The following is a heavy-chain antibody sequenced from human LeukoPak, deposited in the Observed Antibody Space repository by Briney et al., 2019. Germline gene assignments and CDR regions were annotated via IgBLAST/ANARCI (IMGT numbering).Heavy chain of an antibody. CDR3: AKREFDSSDFDY. J-gene: IGHJ4*02. D-gene: IGHD3-10*01. CDR1: GFTFSRYA. Sequence: GGSLRLSCATSGFTFSRYAMSWVRQAPGKGLEGVSAISGGGDSTYYADSVKGRFTISRDNSKNTLYLQVNSLRAEDTAVYYCAKREFDSSDFDYWGQGTLVTVSS. V-gene: IGHV3-23*01. CDR2: ISGGGDST.